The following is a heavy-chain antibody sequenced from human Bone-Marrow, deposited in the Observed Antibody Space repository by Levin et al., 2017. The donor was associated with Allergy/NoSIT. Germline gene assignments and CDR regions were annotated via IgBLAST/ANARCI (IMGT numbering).Heavy chain of an antibody. CDR3: VKAPGDYDFWSGYSRIFDY. D-gene: IGHD3-3*01. V-gene: IGHV3-64D*06. J-gene: IGHJ4*02. CDR2: ISSNGGST. CDR1: GFTFSSYA. Sequence: RTGGSLRLSCSASGFTFSSYAMHWVRQAPGKGLEYVSAISSNGGSTYYADSVKGRFTISRDNSKNTLYLQMSSLRAEDTAVYYCVKAPGDYDFWSGYSRIFDYWGQGTLVTVSS.